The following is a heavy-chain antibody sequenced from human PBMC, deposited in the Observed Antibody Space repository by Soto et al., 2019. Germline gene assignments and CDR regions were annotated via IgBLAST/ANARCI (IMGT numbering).Heavy chain of an antibody. CDR1: GFTVSAHS. V-gene: IGHV3-48*01. CDR2: IHSSSSWE. D-gene: IGHD3-3*01. CDR3: VFDFWLVPTV. Sequence: EVQLVESGGGLVQPGGSLKLSCAASGFTVSAHSMNWVRQAPGRGLEWVSYIHSSSSWEVYADSVRGRFTVSRDNAKNSLYLQMSSLRAEDTAVYYCVFDFWLVPTVWGKGTTVTVSS. J-gene: IGHJ6*04.